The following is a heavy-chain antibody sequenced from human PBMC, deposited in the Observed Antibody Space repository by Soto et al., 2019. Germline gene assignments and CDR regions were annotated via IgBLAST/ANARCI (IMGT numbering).Heavy chain of an antibody. CDR1: GGSISSSSYY. CDR2: IYYSGST. J-gene: IGHJ5*02. V-gene: IGHV4-39*01. Sequence: QLQLQESGPGLVKPSETLSLTCTVSGGSISSSSYYWGWIRQPPGKGLEWIGSIYYSGSTYYNPSLKSRVTISVDTSKNQFSLKLSSVTAADTAVYYCARHSVYKDYGDSGWFDPWGQGTLVTVSS. CDR3: ARHSVYKDYGDSGWFDP. D-gene: IGHD4-17*01.